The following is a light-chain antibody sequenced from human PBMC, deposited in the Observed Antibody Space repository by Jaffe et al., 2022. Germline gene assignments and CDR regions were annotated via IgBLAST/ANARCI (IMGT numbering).Light chain of an antibody. CDR2: EDN. CDR1: SSNIGPNH. CDR3: GSWDHSLQNGRV. J-gene: IGLJ2*01. V-gene: IGLV1-51*02. Sequence: QSVLTQPPSVSAAPGQKVTISCSGSSSNIGPNHVSWYQQLPGTAPKLLIYEDNKRPSGIPDRFSGSKSGTSATLDITGLQTGDEADYYCGSWDHSLQNGRVFGGGTKLTVL.